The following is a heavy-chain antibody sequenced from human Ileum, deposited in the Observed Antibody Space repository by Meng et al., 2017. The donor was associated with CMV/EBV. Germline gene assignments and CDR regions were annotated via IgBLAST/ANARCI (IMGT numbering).Heavy chain of an antibody. CDR1: GGSVSSGSHY. CDR3: ARGRTAAAY. D-gene: IGHD6-13*01. J-gene: IGHJ4*02. V-gene: IGHV4-61*01. CDR2: IYYSGST. Sequence: LACAVSGGSVSSGSHYWSWIRQPPGKGLEWIGCIYYSGSTNYNPSLKNRVTISVDTSNNQFSLKLSSVTAADTAVYYCARGRTAAAYWGQGTLVTVSS.